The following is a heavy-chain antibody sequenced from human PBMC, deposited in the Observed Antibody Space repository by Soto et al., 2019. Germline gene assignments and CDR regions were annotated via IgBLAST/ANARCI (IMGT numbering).Heavy chain of an antibody. J-gene: IGHJ4*02. V-gene: IGHV4-4*07. D-gene: IGHD5-12*01. CDR2: IFSSGST. CDR3: AREGSYSAYNFAHGVQLWSFDF. CDR1: VGSINTFY. Sequence: SETLSLTCTVSVGSINTFYWSWVRQPAGKGLEWIGRIFSSGSTSFNPSLESRVAMSVDTSKNHFSLNLSSVTAADMAVYYCAREGSYSAYNFAHGVQLWSFDFWGQGALVTVSS.